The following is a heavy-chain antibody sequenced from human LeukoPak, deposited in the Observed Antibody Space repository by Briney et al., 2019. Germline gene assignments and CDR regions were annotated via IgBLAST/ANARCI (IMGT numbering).Heavy chain of an antibody. CDR1: GGSIGSSSYY. Sequence: PSETLSLTCTVSGGSIGSSSYYWGWIRQPPGKGLEWIGSIYYSGSTYYNPSLKSRVTISVDTSKNQFSLKLSSVTAAGTAVYYCARLLDYGGNSVAFDIWGQGTMVTVSS. V-gene: IGHV4-39*01. J-gene: IGHJ3*02. CDR2: IYYSGST. CDR3: ARLLDYGGNSVAFDI. D-gene: IGHD4-23*01.